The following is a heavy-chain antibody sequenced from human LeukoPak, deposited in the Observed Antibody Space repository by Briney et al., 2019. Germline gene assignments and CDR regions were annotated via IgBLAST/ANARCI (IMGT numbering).Heavy chain of an antibody. V-gene: IGHV3-23*01. CDR1: GFTFSAYT. D-gene: IGHD3-10*01. CDR2: IRAGGDNT. CDR3: AKGMVRGVILKGFDY. J-gene: IGHJ4*02. Sequence: GGSLRLSCASYGFTFSAYTMSWVRQAPGKGLEWVSGIRAGGDNTYYADSVKGRFTISRDNSKNTLYLQMNSLRAEDTAVYYCAKGMVRGVILKGFDYWGQGTLVTVSS.